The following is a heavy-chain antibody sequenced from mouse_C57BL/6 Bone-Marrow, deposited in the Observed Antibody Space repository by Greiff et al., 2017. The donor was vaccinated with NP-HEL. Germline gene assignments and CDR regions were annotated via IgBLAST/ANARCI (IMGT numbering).Heavy chain of an antibody. J-gene: IGHJ2*01. D-gene: IGHD1-1*01. CDR1: GYSFTGYY. Sequence: VQLQQSGPELVKPGASVKISCKASGYSFTGYYMNWVKQSPEKSLEWIGEINPSTGGTTYNQKFKAKATLTVDKSSSTAYMQLKSLTSEDSAVYYCARRSYYYGSSSWGQGTTLTVSS. CDR2: INPSTGGT. CDR3: ARRSYYYGSSS. V-gene: IGHV1-42*01.